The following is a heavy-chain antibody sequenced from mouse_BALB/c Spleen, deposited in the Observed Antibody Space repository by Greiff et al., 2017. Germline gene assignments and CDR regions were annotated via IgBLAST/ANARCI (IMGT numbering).Heavy chain of an antibody. Sequence: EVHLVESGGGLVKPGGSLKLSCAASGFAFSSYDMSWVRQTPEKRLEWVAYISSGGGSTYYPDTVKGRFTISRDNAKNTLYLQMSSLKSEDTAMYYCARHEEGYYYGSSYPMDYWGQGTSVTVSS. J-gene: IGHJ4*01. CDR3: ARHEEGYYYGSSYPMDY. D-gene: IGHD1-1*01. V-gene: IGHV5-12-1*01. CDR1: GFAFSSYD. CDR2: ISSGGGST.